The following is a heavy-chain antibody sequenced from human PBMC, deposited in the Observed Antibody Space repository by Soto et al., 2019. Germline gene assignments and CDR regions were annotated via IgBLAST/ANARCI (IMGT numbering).Heavy chain of an antibody. CDR2: ISAHNGNT. J-gene: IGHJ4*02. CDR3: ARGRYGDY. CDR1: GYTFTSYG. V-gene: IGHV1-18*01. Sequence: QVHLVQSGAEVKKPGASVKVSCKASGYTFTSYGITWVRQAPGQGLEWMGWISAHNGNTDYAQKLQVRVIVTRDTSTSTAYMELMSLRSDDTAVYYCARGRYGDYWGQGALVTVSS. D-gene: IGHD1-1*01.